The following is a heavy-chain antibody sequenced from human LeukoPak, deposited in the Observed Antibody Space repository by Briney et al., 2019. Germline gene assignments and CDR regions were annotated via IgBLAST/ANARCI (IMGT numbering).Heavy chain of an antibody. CDR3: AREIGGILAFDY. V-gene: IGHV1-2*02. D-gene: IGHD5-18*01. J-gene: IGHJ4*02. CDR2: INPNSGDS. Sequence: GASVKVSCKASGYKFTGYYMHWVRQAPGQGLEWMGWINPNSGDSHHAQKFQGRVTMTRDTSISTAYMELSRLRSDDTAVYYCAREIGGILAFDYWGQGTLVTVSS. CDR1: GYKFTGYY.